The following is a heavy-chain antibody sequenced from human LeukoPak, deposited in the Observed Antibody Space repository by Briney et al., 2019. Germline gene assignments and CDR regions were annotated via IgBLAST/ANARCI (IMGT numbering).Heavy chain of an antibody. J-gene: IGHJ4*02. CDR2: INHSGST. CDR1: GGSISSGDYY. Sequence: SETLSLTCTVSGGSISSGDYYWSWIRQPPGKGLEWIGEINHSGSTNYNPSLKSRVTISVDTSKNQFSLKLSSVTAADTAVYYCARGLQMYYYGSGSSGLWGQGTLVTVSS. V-gene: IGHV4-39*07. D-gene: IGHD3-10*01. CDR3: ARGLQMYYYGSGSSGL.